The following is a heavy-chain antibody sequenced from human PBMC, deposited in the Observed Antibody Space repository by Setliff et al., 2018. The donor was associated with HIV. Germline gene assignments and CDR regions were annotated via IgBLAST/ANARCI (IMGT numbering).Heavy chain of an antibody. J-gene: IGHJ6*04. Sequence: GASVKVSCKASGGLGISWVRQAPGQGLEWMGGIIPIFGSSKYAQKFQGRVTVTTDESTSTAYMELSSLRCEDTAVYYCASAIVGLGYNFFSVDVWGKGTTVTVSS. V-gene: IGHV1-69*05. CDR3: ASAIVGLGYNFFSVDV. CDR1: GGLG. CDR2: IIPIFGSS. D-gene: IGHD1-26*01.